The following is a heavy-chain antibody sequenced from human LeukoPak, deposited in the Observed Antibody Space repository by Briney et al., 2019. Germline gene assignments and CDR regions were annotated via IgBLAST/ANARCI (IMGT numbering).Heavy chain of an antibody. Sequence: GGSLRLSCAASGFTVSSNYMSWVRQAPGKGLVWVSHIKSDGSSTSYADSVKGRFTISRDNAKNTLYLQMNSLRVEDAAVYYCATVGGVSGRAFDMWGQGTVVTVSS. J-gene: IGHJ3*02. D-gene: IGHD2-8*01. CDR2: IKSDGSST. V-gene: IGHV3-74*01. CDR1: GFTVSSNY. CDR3: ATVGGVSGRAFDM.